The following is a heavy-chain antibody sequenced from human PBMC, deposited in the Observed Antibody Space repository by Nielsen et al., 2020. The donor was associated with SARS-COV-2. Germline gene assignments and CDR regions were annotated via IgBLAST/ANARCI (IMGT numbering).Heavy chain of an antibody. J-gene: IGHJ6*03. Sequence: SETLSLTCTVSGGSISSSSYYWGWIRQPPGKGLEWIGEIYHSGSTNYNPSLKSRVTISVDKSKNQFSLKLSSVTAADTAVYYCARGGWEVGAIIHYYYYYMDVWGKGTTVTVSS. CDR1: GGSISSSSYY. V-gene: IGHV4-39*07. CDR2: IYHSGST. D-gene: IGHD1-26*01. CDR3: ARGGWEVGAIIHYYYYYMDV.